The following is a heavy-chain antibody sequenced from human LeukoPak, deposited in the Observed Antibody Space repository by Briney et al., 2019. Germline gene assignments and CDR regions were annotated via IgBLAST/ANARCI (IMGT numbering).Heavy chain of an antibody. Sequence: PGGSLRLSCAASGFTFSSYSMNWVRQAPGKGLEWVANIKQDGSEKYYMEYVKGRFTISRDNAKNSLYLQMNSPRAEDTAVNYCARDHLSGYSDSWYPTDYYMDVWGKGTTVTVSS. D-gene: IGHD6-13*01. CDR1: GFTFSSYS. V-gene: IGHV3-7*01. J-gene: IGHJ6*03. CDR2: IKQDGSEK. CDR3: ARDHLSGYSDSWYPTDYYMDV.